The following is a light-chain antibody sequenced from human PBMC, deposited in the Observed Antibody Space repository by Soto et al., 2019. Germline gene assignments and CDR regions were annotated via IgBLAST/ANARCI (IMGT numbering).Light chain of an antibody. CDR2: DAS. CDR1: QSVSSY. CDR3: QHRSNWPPHI. Sequence: EIVLTQSPATLSLSPGERATLSCRASQSVSSYLAWYQQKPGQAPRLLIYDASNRATGIPARFSGSGSGTVFTLTISSLEPEDFALYYCQHRSNWPPHILGQGTRLEI. V-gene: IGKV3-11*01. J-gene: IGKJ5*01.